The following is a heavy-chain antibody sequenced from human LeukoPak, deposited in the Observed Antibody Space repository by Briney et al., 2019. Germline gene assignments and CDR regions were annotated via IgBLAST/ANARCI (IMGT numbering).Heavy chain of an antibody. CDR1: GGSISSGSYY. CDR2: IYYSGST. Sequence: SETLSLTCTVSGGSISSGSYYWSWIRQPAGKGLEWIGYIYYSGSTNYNPSLKSRVTISVDTSKNQFSLKLSSVTAADTAVYYCARDSLTGVVDYWGQGTLVTVSS. J-gene: IGHJ4*02. D-gene: IGHD3-9*01. CDR3: ARDSLTGVVDY. V-gene: IGHV4-61*10.